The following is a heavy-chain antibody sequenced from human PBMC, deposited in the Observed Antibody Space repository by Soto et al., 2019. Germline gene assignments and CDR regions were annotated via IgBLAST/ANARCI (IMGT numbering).Heavy chain of an antibody. CDR1: GYSISSSNW. D-gene: IGHD1-26*01. CDR3: ARREIQGPIDY. J-gene: IGHJ4*02. V-gene: IGHV4-28*01. Sequence: QVQLQESGPGLVKPSDTLSPTCAVSGYSISSSNWWGWIRQPPGKRVEWIGYIYYCGTTYYNPSLKSRVTMSVDTTKNQFSLKLTSVTAEDTAVYYCARREIQGPIDYWGQGTLVTVSS. CDR2: IYYCGTT.